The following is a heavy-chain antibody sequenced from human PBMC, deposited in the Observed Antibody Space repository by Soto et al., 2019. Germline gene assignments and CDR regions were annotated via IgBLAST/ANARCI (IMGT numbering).Heavy chain of an antibody. V-gene: IGHV1-18*01. CDR3: AREVVPAAMRYYYYYYMDV. CDR1: GYTFTSYG. D-gene: IGHD2-2*01. J-gene: IGHJ6*03. CDR2: ISAYNGNT. Sequence: QVQLVQSGAEVKKPGASVKVSCKASGYTFTSYGISWVRQAPGQGLEWMGWISAYNGNTNYAQKLQGRVTMTTDTSTSTAYMELRRLRSDDTAVYYCAREVVPAAMRYYYYYYMDVWGKGTTVTVSS.